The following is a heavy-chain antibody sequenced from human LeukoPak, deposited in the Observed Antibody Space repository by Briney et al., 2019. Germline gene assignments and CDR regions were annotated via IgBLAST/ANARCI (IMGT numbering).Heavy chain of an antibody. V-gene: IGHV1-2*02. CDR1: GYTFTANY. CDR2: INPNSGAT. J-gene: IGHJ3*02. CDR3: ARYRCKTTSGCEDTDAFDM. D-gene: IGHD2/OR15-2a*01. Sequence: ASVKVSCKTSGYTFTANYMQWVRQAPGQGLEWMGWINPNSGATKYAQKFQGRVTMTRDTSISTAYMELSRLRSDDTAVYHCARYRCKTTSGCEDTDAFDMWGQGTMVTVSS.